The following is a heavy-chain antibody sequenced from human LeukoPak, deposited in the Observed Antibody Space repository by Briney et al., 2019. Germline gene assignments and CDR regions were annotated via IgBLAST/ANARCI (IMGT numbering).Heavy chain of an antibody. CDR1: GGSFSGYY. J-gene: IGHJ6*03. CDR3: ARTTSGYYNVRRYYYHMDV. CDR2: INHSGST. V-gene: IGHV4-34*01. Sequence: SETLSLTCAVYGGSFSGYYWSWIRQPPGKGLEWIGEINHSGSTNYNPSLKSRVTISVDTSKNQFSLKLSSVTAADTAVYYCARTTSGYYNVRRYYYHMDVWGKGTTVTVSS. D-gene: IGHD3-9*01.